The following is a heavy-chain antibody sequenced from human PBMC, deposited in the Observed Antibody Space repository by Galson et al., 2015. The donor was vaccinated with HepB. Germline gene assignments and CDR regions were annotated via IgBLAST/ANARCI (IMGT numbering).Heavy chain of an antibody. CDR1: GGSFSGYY. J-gene: IGHJ4*02. D-gene: IGHD5-18*01. CDR3: ARGGRIQLWLWGRDGHVTGIDFDY. V-gene: IGHV4-34*01. CDR2: INHSGST. Sequence: SETLSLTCAVYGGSFSGYYWSWIRQPQGKGLEWIGEINHSGSTNYNPSLKSRVTLSVDTSKNQFSRKLSSVTAADTAVYYCARGGRIQLWLWGRDGHVTGIDFDYWGQGTLVTVSS.